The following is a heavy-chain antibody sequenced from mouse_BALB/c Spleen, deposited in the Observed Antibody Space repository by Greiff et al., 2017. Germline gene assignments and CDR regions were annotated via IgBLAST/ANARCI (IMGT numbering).Heavy chain of an antibody. Sequence: QVQLQQSGPQLVRPGASVKISCKASGYSFTSYWMHWVKQRPGQGLEWIGMIDPSDSETRLNQKFKDKATLTVDKSSSTAYMQLSSPTSEDSAVYYCAFYNRYDVDYAMDYWGQGTSVTVSS. CDR3: AFYNRYDVDYAMDY. D-gene: IGHD2-14*01. CDR1: GYSFTSYW. CDR2: IDPSDSET. J-gene: IGHJ4*01. V-gene: IGHV1-74*01.